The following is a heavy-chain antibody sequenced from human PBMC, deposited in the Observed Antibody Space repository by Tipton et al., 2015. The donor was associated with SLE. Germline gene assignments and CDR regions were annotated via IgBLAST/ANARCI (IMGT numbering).Heavy chain of an antibody. CDR2: IYYSGST. J-gene: IGHJ5*02. CDR3: ARTGTTWHWFDP. D-gene: IGHD4-11*01. CDR1: GGSISSYY. V-gene: IGHV4-31*03. Sequence: TLSLTCTVSGGSISSYYWSWIRHHPGKGLEWIGYIYYSGSTYYNPSLKSRVTISVDTSKNQFSLKLSSVTAADTAVYYCARTGTTWHWFDPWGQGTLVTVSS.